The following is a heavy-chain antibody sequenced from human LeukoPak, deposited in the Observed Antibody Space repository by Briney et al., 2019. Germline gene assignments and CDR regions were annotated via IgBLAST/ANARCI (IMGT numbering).Heavy chain of an antibody. CDR2: ISWNSGSL. V-gene: IGHV3-9*01. D-gene: IGHD3-22*01. Sequence: GGSLRLSCAASGFTFSSYSMNWVRQAPGKGLEWVSSISWNSGSLGYADSVKGRFTISRDNAKNSLYLQMNSLRTEDTALYYCAKGYFYDSSGYYGYFDYWGQGTLVTVSS. CDR3: AKGYFYDSSGYYGYFDY. CDR1: GFTFSSYS. J-gene: IGHJ4*02.